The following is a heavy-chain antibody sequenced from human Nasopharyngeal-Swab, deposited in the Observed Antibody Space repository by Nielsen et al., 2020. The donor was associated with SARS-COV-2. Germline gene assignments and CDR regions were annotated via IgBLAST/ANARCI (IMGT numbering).Heavy chain of an antibody. J-gene: IGHJ4*02. D-gene: IGHD1-26*01. CDR3: ARELPGTYSSFDY. V-gene: IGHV4-61*02. Sequence: SETLSLTCSVSGVSVTSGDVFWSWVRQPAGKALQYIGRIFGRGNRPDSNPSPKSRGTITIDTSKNQFSLNLTSVTAADTAIYFCARELPGTYSSFDYWGQGILVTVSS. CDR2: IFGRGNRP. CDR1: GVSVTSGDVF.